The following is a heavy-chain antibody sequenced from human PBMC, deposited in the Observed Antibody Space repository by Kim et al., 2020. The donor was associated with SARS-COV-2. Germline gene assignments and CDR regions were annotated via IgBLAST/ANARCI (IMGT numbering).Heavy chain of an antibody. CDR2: IYYSGST. D-gene: IGHD2-15*01. J-gene: IGHJ5*02. Sequence: SETLSLTCTVSGGSISSYYWSWIRQPPGKGLEWIGYIYYSGSTNYNPSLKSRVTISVDTSKNQFSLKLSSVTAADTAVYYCARDKTYCSGGSCYVYWFDPWGQGTLVTVSS. CDR3: ARDKTYCSGGSCYVYWFDP. V-gene: IGHV4-59*01. CDR1: GGSISSYY.